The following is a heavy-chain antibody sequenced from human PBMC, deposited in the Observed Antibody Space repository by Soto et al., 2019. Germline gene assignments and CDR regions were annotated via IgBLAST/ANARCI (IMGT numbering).Heavy chain of an antibody. CDR1: GFSLSNARMG. Sequence: QVTLKESGPVLVKPTETLTLTCTVSGFSLSNARMGVSWIRQPPGKAPEWLAHIFSNDEKSYSTSLKSRLTLSKDTSKSQVVLTMTNMDPVDTATYYCARHGRGVGARPLDYWGQGTLVTVSS. D-gene: IGHD1-26*01. J-gene: IGHJ4*02. V-gene: IGHV2-26*01. CDR2: IFSNDEK. CDR3: ARHGRGVGARPLDY.